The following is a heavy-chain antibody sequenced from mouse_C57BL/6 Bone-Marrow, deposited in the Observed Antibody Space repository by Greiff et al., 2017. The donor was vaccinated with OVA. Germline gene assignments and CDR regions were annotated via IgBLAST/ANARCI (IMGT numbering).Heavy chain of an antibody. J-gene: IGHJ3*01. D-gene: IGHD2-5*01. CDR2: IHPNSGST. V-gene: IGHV1-64*01. CDR1: GYTFTSYW. Sequence: QVQLQQPGAELVKPGASVKLSCKASGYTFTSYWMHWVKQRPGPGLEWIGMIHPNSGSTNYNEKFKSKAKLTVDKYSSTAYMQLSSLTSEDSAVYYCAAYYSNYGIVFAYWGQGTLVTVSA. CDR3: AAYYSNYGIVFAY.